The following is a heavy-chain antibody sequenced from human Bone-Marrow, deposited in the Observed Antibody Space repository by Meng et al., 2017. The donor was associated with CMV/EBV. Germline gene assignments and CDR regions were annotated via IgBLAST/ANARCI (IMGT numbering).Heavy chain of an antibody. CDR3: AKEPTIFGRVIPPYYFDS. J-gene: IGHJ4*02. D-gene: IGHD3/OR15-3a*01. V-gene: IGHV3-11*04. Sequence: GESLKISCAASGFTVTDHYMNWFRQAPGKGLEWVSYISKGGPTIYYADSVKGRFTISRDNSKNTLYLQMNSLRAEDTAVYYCAKEPTIFGRVIPPYYFDSWGQGTLVTVSS. CDR2: ISKGGPTI. CDR1: GFTVTDHY.